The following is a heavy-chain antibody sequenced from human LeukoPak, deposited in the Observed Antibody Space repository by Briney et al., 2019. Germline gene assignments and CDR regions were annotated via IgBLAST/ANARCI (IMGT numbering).Heavy chain of an antibody. CDR2: IYYSGST. CDR1: GGSISSGYYY. D-gene: IGHD3-22*01. J-gene: IGHJ4*02. V-gene: IGHV4-30-2*01. Sequence: PSETLSLTCTVSGGSISSGYYYWSWIRQPPGKGLEWIGYIYYSGSTYYNPSLKSRVTISVDRSKNQFSLKLSSVTAADTAVCYCARWLVYDTSGDDYWGQGTLVTVSS. CDR3: ARWLVYDTSGDDY.